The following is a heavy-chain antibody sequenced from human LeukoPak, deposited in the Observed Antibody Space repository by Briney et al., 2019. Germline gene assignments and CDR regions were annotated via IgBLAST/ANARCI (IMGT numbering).Heavy chain of an antibody. J-gene: IGHJ6*02. V-gene: IGHV3-48*03. Sequence: GGSLRLSCAASGFTFSSYEMNWVRQAPGKGLEWVSYISSSGSTIYYADSVKGRFTISRDNAKNSLYLQMNSLRAEDTAVYYCARVYYYYGMDVWGQGTTVTVSS. CDR1: GFTFSSYE. CDR2: ISSSGSTI. CDR3: ARVYYYYGMDV.